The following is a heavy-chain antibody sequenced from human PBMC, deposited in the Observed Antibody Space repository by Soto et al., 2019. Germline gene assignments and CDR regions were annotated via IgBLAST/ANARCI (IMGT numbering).Heavy chain of an antibody. CDR3: ARHSLALRKNNWFDP. Sequence: SETLSLTCTVSGDSIISSDFYWGWVRQPPGKGLEWIGSIFYLGSSYYNPSLKSRVTMSVDTSKNQFSLRLRSVTAADTALYFCARHSLALRKNNWFDPWGHGIMVTVSS. D-gene: IGHD3-3*02. CDR1: GDSIISSDFY. J-gene: IGHJ5*02. CDR2: IFYLGSS. V-gene: IGHV4-39*01.